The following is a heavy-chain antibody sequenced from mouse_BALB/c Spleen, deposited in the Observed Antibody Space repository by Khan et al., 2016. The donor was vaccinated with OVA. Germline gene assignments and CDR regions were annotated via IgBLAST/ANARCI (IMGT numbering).Heavy chain of an antibody. Sequence: EVELVESGGGLVKPGGSLKLSCAASGFTFSIYTMSWVRQTPEKRLEWVATISGGGGDTYYPDSVKGRFTISRDNAKNNLYLQMSSLRSEDTALYYYARSLIYYDYDGNAMDYWGQGTSVTVSS. CDR1: GFTFSIYT. CDR3: ARSLIYYDYDGNAMDY. V-gene: IGHV5-9*03. D-gene: IGHD2-4*01. J-gene: IGHJ4*01. CDR2: ISGGGGDT.